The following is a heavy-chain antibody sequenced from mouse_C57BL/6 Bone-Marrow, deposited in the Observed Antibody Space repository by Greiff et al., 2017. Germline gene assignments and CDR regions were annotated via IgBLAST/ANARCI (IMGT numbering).Heavy chain of an antibody. CDR2: VYPYNGGT. V-gene: IGHV1-36*01. D-gene: IGHD1-1*01. J-gene: IGHJ3*01. CDR1: GFTFTDYY. CDR3: TRANYYGSSPWFAY. Sequence: VQLQQSGPVLVKPGPSVKISCKASGFTFTDYYMHWVKQSHGKSLEWIGLVYPYNGGTSYNQKFKGKATLTVDTSSSTAYMKLDRLTSEDAAVYYCTRANYYGSSPWFAYWGQATLVPVSA.